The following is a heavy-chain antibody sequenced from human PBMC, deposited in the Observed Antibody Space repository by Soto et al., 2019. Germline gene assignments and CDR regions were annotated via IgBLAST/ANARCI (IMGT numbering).Heavy chain of an antibody. Sequence: QVQLQESGPGLVKPSQTLSLTCTVSGGSISSGGYYWSWIRQHPGKGLEWIGYIYYSGSTYYNPSLXRXVXXSVDTSKNQFSLKLSSVTAADTAVYYCARAKLLLWFGELYYWGQGTLVTVSS. V-gene: IGHV4-31*03. D-gene: IGHD3-10*01. J-gene: IGHJ4*02. CDR3: ARAKLLLWFGELYY. CDR2: IYYSGST. CDR1: GGSISSGGYY.